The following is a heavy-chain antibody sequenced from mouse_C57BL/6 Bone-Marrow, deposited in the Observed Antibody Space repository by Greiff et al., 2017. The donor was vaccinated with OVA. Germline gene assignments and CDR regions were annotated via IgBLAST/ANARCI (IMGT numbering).Heavy chain of an antibody. V-gene: IGHV1-69*01. J-gene: IGHJ1*03. CDR1: GYTFTSYW. CDR3: ARSPYCYGSSYCFDV. D-gene: IGHD1-1*01. Sequence: QVQLQQPGAELVMPGASVKLSCKASGYTFTSYWMHWVKQRPGQGLEWIGEIDPSDSYTNYNQKFKGKSTLTVDKSSSTAYMQLSSLTSEDSAVYYCARSPYCYGSSYCFDVWGTGTTVTVSS. CDR2: IDPSDSYT.